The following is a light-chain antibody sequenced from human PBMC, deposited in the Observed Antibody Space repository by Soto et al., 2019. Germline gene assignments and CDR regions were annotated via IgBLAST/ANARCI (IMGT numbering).Light chain of an antibody. Sequence: QSVLTQPPSASGTPGQRVTISCSGSSSNIGSNYVYWYQQLLGTAPKLLIYSNNQRPSGVPDRFSGSKSGTSASLAISGLRSEDEADYYCAAWDDSLSGWVFGGGTKLTV. CDR2: SNN. CDR1: SSNIGSNY. V-gene: IGLV1-47*02. J-gene: IGLJ3*02. CDR3: AAWDDSLSGWV.